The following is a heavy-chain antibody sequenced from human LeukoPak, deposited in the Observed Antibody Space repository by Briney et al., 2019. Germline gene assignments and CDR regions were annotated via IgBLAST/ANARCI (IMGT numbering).Heavy chain of an antibody. CDR1: GGSFSGYY. D-gene: IGHD5-18*01. CDR3: ARSSQLWSPYYYYGMDV. J-gene: IGHJ6*02. CDR2: INHSGST. V-gene: IGHV4-34*01. Sequence: KASETLSLTCAVYGGSFSGYYWSWIRQPPGKGLEWIGEINHSGSTNYNPSLKSRVTISVDTSKNQFSLKLSSVTAADTAVYYCARSSQLWSPYYYYGMDVWGQGTTVTVSS.